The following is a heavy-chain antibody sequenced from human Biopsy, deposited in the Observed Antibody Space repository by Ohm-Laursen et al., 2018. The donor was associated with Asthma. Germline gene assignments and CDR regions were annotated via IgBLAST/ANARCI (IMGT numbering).Heavy chain of an antibody. CDR1: GYSLTDLS. V-gene: IGHV1-24*01. CDR2: HDHEEGGT. CDR3: ASDFPKDYVRYNFQF. D-gene: IGHD4-17*01. Sequence: ASVKPSCKISGYSLTDLSMHSVRQAPGQGLGWMGGHDHEEGGTVNARRFQGRVTMTEDTSTDTAYMELSSLSSDDTAVYYCASDFPKDYVRYNFQFWGQGTLVTVSS. J-gene: IGHJ4*02.